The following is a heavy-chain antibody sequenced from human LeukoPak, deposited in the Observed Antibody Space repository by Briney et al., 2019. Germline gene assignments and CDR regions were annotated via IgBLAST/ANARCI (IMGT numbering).Heavy chain of an antibody. D-gene: IGHD3-16*02. CDR2: IIPIFGTA. CDR1: GGTFSSYA. Sequence: SVKVSCKASGGTFSSYAISWVRQAPGQGLEWMGGIIPIFGTANYAQKFQGRVTITADKSTSTAYMELSSLRSEDTAVYYCARGPTVIPPYYYYYYMDVWGKGTTVTVSS. CDR3: ARGPTVIPPYYYYYYMDV. V-gene: IGHV1-69*06. J-gene: IGHJ6*03.